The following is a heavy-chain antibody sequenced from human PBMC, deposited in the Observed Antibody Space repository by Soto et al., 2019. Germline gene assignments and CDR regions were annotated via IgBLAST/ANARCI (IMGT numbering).Heavy chain of an antibody. J-gene: IGHJ4*02. CDR1: EFTFSNYA. V-gene: IGHV3-23*01. CDR2: ISYGGGTT. D-gene: IGHD3-22*01. CDR3: AKNPGYYYDSTGYHFDY. Sequence: GGSLRLSCAASEFTFSNYAMSWVRQAPGKKLEWVTAISYGGGTTYYADSVKGRFTISRDNSKNTLYLQMNSLRAEDTAVYYCAKNPGYYYDSTGYHFDYWGQGTLVTVSS.